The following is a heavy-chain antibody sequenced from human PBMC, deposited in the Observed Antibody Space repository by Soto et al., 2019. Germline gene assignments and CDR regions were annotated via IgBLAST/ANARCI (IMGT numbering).Heavy chain of an antibody. CDR2: IYYSGST. V-gene: IGHV4-39*01. CDR3: ARHAPWSSGSY. CDR1: GGSISTSSYY. Sequence: QLQLQESGPGLVKPSETLSLTCSVSGGSISTSSYYWGWIRQPPGKGLEWIGSIYYSGSTYYNPSLKSRVSISLATAKNQFSLKLSSVTAAHTAVYYCARHAPWSSGSYLGQGTLVTVSS. J-gene: IGHJ4*02. D-gene: IGHD6-19*01.